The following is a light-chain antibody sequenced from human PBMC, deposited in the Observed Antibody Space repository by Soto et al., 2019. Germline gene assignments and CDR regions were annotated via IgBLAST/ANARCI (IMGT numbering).Light chain of an antibody. J-gene: IGLJ1*01. V-gene: IGLV2-14*03. CDR3: SSYTTSNTRQIV. CDR1: SSDVGGYNY. Sequence: QCVLTQPASVSGSPGEWITISCTGTSSDVGGYNYVSWYQHHPGKAPKLLIYDVSNRPSGVSNRFSGSKSDNTASLTISGLQPEDEADYYCSSYTTSNTRQIVFGTGTKVTVL. CDR2: DVS.